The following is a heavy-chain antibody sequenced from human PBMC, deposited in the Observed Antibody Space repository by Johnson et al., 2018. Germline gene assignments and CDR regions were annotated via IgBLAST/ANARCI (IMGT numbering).Heavy chain of an antibody. Sequence: QVQLVQSGGGVVQXGRSLRLSCAASGFTFSSYAMHWVRQAPGKGLEWVAVISYDGSNKYYADSVKGRCTIPRDNSKNTLYLQMNSLRAEDTAVYYCARDGLVVAAKGNYYYYYYMDVWGKGTTVTVSS. D-gene: IGHD2-15*01. CDR2: ISYDGSNK. CDR1: GFTFSSYA. CDR3: ARDGLVVAAKGNYYYYYYMDV. V-gene: IGHV3-30-3*01. J-gene: IGHJ6*03.